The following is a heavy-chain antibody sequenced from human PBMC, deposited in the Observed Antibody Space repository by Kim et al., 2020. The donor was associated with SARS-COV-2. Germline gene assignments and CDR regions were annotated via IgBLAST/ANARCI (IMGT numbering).Heavy chain of an antibody. CDR3: ARVSKEDGSSVYRDMDV. J-gene: IGHJ6*02. CDR2: IKQDGSEK. CDR1: GFTFSSYW. V-gene: IGHV3-7*03. Sequence: GGSLRLSCAASGFTFSSYWMSWVRQAPGKGLEWVASIKQDGSEKYYVDSVKGRFTISRDNAKNSLYLQMNSLRAEDTAVYYCARVSKEDGSSVYRDMDVWGQGTTITVSS. D-gene: IGHD1-26*01.